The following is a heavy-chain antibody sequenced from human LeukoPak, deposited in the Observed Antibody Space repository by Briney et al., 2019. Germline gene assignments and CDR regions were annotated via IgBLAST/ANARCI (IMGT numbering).Heavy chain of an antibody. CDR3: ARATTYDILTGYFDY. J-gene: IGHJ4*02. D-gene: IGHD3-9*01. Sequence: GGSLRLSCAASGFTFSDYYMSWIRQAPGKGLEWVANIKQDGSEKDYVDSVKGRFTISRDNAKNSLYLQMNSLTAEDTAVYYCARATTYDILTGYFDYWGQGTLVTVSS. CDR2: IKQDGSEK. CDR1: GFTFSDYY. V-gene: IGHV3-7*01.